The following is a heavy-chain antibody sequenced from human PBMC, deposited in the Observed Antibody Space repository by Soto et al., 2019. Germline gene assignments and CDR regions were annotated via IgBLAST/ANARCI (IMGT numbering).Heavy chain of an antibody. V-gene: IGHV3-53*01. CDR3: ARRWYASGWPD. Sequence: EVQLVDSGGGLVQPGGSLRLSCAASGFIVSDNHMSWVRQAPGKGLEWVSIIFTDGSTYYGDSVKGRFTISRDTSTNTLFLQMKSLRAEDTAVSCCARRWYASGWPDWGQGTQVTVSS. J-gene: IGHJ4*02. CDR1: GFIVSDNH. CDR2: IFTDGST. D-gene: IGHD6-19*01.